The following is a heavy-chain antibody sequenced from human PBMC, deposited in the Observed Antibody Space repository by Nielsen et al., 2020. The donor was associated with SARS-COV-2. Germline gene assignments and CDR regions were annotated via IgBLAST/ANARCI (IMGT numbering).Heavy chain of an antibody. CDR1: GGSISSYY. J-gene: IGHJ4*02. CDR2: IYYSGST. CDR3: ARVLEPTRYFDY. V-gene: IGHV4-59*01. D-gene: IGHD1-1*01. Sequence: SETLSLTCTVSGGSISSYYWSWIRQPPGKGLEWIGYIYYSGSTNYNPSLKSRVTISVDTSKNQFSLKLSSVTAADTAVYYCARVLEPTRYFDYWGQGTLVTVSS.